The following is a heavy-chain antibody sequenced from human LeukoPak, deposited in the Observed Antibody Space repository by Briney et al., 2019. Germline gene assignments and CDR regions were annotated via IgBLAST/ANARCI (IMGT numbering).Heavy chain of an antibody. CDR2: IYYSGST. CDR1: VGSISSYY. D-gene: IGHD4-4*01. CDR3: ASVTSSDI. V-gene: IGHV4-59*01. Sequence: QVQLQESGPGLVKPSETLSLTCTVSVGSISSYYWSWIRQPPGKGLEWIGYIYYSGSTNYNPSLKSRVTISVDTSKNQFSLKLSSVTAADTAVYYCASVTSSDIWGQGTMVTVSS. J-gene: IGHJ3*02.